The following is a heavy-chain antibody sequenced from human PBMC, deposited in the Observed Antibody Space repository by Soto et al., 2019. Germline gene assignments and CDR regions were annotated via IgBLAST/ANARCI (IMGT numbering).Heavy chain of an antibody. V-gene: IGHV1-46*01. Sequence: ASVKVSCKASGYKFTTYFIHWVRQAPGQGLEWMGMIHPSGDTGYAQKFRGRVTMTRDTSTSTVYMELSSLRSEDTAVYYCARASYADALDYWGQGTLVTVSS. CDR2: IHPSGDT. CDR3: ARASYADALDY. D-gene: IGHD2-2*01. CDR1: GYKFTTYF. J-gene: IGHJ4*02.